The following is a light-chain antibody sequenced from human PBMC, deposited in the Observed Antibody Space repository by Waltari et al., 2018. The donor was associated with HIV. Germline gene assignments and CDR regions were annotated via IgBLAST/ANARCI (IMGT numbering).Light chain of an antibody. Sequence: QSALTQPASVSGSPGQSITISCTGTSSDVGGYNYVPWYQQHPGKAPKLMIYEVSNRPSGVSNRFSGSKSGNTASLTISGLQAEDEADYYCSSYTSSSVVFGGGTKLTV. CDR1: SSDVGGYNY. V-gene: IGLV2-14*01. CDR3: SSYTSSSVV. CDR2: EVS. J-gene: IGLJ2*01.